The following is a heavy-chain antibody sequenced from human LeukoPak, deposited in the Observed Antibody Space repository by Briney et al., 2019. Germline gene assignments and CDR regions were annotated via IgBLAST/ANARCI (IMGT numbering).Heavy chain of an antibody. V-gene: IGHV1-46*01. CDR3: ARVSEETGSDH. D-gene: IGHD3-10*01. CDR1: GYTFTDYY. Sequence: ASVKVSCKASGYTFTDYYIHWVRQAPGQGLEWMGIISPSGGSSSYAQKFQGRVTMTRDKSTSTVYMELSRLRSEDTAVYYCARVSEETGSDHWGQGTLVTVSS. J-gene: IGHJ4*02. CDR2: ISPSGGSS.